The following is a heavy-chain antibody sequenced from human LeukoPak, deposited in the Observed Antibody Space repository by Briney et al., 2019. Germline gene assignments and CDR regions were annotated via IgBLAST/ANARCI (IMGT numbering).Heavy chain of an antibody. J-gene: IGHJ4*02. Sequence: ASVKISCKASGYNCTGYYMHWVRQAPGQGLEWMGRINHNSDGTNYAQTFQGRHTMTRDTAITTAYLEASSARSDDTGVYYCARGVYSSSWYHYYFDYWGQGTLVTVSS. CDR1: GYNCTGYY. V-gene: IGHV1-2*05. CDR3: ARGVYSSSWYHYYFDY. CDR2: INHNSDGT. D-gene: IGHD6-13*01.